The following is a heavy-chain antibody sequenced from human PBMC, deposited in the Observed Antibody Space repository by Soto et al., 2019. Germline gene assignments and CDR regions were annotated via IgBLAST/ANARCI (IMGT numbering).Heavy chain of an antibody. Sequence: VGSLRLSCAASGFTFSSYEMNWFRQAPGKGLEWVSYISSSGSTIYYADSVKGRFTISRDNAKNSLYLQMNSLRAEDTAVYYCASEVDLNYFDYWGQGTLVTVSS. CDR2: ISSSGSTI. D-gene: IGHD5-12*01. CDR3: ASEVDLNYFDY. J-gene: IGHJ4*02. CDR1: GFTFSSYE. V-gene: IGHV3-48*03.